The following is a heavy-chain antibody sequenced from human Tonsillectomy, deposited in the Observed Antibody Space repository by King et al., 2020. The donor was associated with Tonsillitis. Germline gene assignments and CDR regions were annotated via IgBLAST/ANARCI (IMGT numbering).Heavy chain of an antibody. CDR2: IYYSGSP. CDR3: ARWKVRGVIITDVDP. Sequence: VQLQESGPGLVKPSQTLSLTCTVSGGSISSGGYYWSWIRQPPGKGLEWIGYIYYSGSPYYNPSLKSRVTISVDTSKNQFSLRLSSVTAADTAVYYCARWKVRGVIITDVDPWGQGTLVTVSS. D-gene: IGHD3-10*01. J-gene: IGHJ5*02. CDR1: GGSISSGGYY. V-gene: IGHV4-30-4*01.